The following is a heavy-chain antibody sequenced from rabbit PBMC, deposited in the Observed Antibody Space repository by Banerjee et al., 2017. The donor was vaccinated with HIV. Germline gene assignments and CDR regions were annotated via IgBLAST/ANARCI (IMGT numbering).Heavy chain of an antibody. J-gene: IGHJ6*01. Sequence: QQQLVESGGDLVKPEGSLTLTCTASGFSLNSTYYVCWVRQAPGKGLEWIACIYAGSSGRTDYASWAKGRFTISKASSTTVTLQMTSLTAADTATYFCARGGYIYGWSAWGPGTLVTVS. D-gene: IGHD6-1*01. CDR3: ARGGYIYGWSA. V-gene: IGHV1S45*01. CDR2: IYAGSSGRT. CDR1: GFSLNSTYY.